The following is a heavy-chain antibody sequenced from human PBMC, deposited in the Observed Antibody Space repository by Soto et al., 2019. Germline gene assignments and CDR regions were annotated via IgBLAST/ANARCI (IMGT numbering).Heavy chain of an antibody. J-gene: IGHJ4*02. CDR2: ISYDGSNK. V-gene: IGHV3-30*18. CDR1: GFTFSSYG. Sequence: GGSLRLSCAASGFTFSSYGMHWVRQAPGKGLEWVAVISYDGSNKYYADSVKGRFTISRDNSKNTLYLQMNSLRAEDTAVYYCAKDRAWPLILDDWGQGTRVTVSS. CDR3: AKDRAWPLILDD. D-gene: IGHD2-8*01.